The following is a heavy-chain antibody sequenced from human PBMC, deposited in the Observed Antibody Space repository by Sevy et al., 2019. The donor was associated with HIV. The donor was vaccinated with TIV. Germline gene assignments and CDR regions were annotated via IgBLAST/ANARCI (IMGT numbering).Heavy chain of an antibody. J-gene: IGHJ4*02. CDR3: ARVRGYYGSGSPYYFDY. V-gene: IGHV1-69*13. D-gene: IGHD3-10*01. CDR2: IIPIFGTA. CDR1: GGTFSSYA. Sequence: ASVKVSCKASGGTFSSYAISWVRQAPGQGLEWMGGIIPIFGTANYAQKFQGRVTITADESTSTAYMELSSLRSEDTAAYYCARVRGYYGSGSPYYFDYWGQGTLVTVSS.